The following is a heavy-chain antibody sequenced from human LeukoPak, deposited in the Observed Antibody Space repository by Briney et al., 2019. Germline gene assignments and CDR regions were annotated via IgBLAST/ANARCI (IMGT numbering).Heavy chain of an antibody. D-gene: IGHD3-22*01. CDR3: TRDGAPTYYDSSGYYS. Sequence: GRSLRLSCTASGFTLGDYAMSWVRQAPGKGLEGVGFIRSKAYGGTTEYAASVKGRFTISRDESKRIAYLQMNSLKTEDTAVYYCTRDGAPTYYDSSGYYSWGQGTLVTVSS. CDR2: IRSKAYGGTT. J-gene: IGHJ4*02. CDR1: GFTLGDYA. V-gene: IGHV3-49*04.